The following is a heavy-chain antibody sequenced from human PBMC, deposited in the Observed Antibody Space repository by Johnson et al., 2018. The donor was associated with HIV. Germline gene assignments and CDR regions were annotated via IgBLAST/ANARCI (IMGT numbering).Heavy chain of an antibody. CDR2: IGGSGAGT. J-gene: IGHJ3*02. Sequence: VQLVESGGGLVQPGGSLRLSCAASGFPFSSYAMTWVRQAPGKGLEWVSTIGGSGAGTFYADSVRGRFTVSRDNAKKLLYLKMNSLRAEDTAVYYCARDGTSRGGAFDIWGQGTMVTVSS. CDR3: ARDGTSRGGAFDI. CDR1: GFPFSSYA. V-gene: IGHV3-23*04. D-gene: IGHD6-13*01.